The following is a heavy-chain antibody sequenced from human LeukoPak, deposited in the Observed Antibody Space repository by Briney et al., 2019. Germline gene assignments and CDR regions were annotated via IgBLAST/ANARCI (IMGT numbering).Heavy chain of an antibody. V-gene: IGHV4-61*02. Sequence: PSETLSLTCTVSGDSISSGDYYWSWIRQPAGKGLEWIGRISSSGSTTYNPSLKSRVTISVDTSKNQFSLKLSSATAADTAVYYCARETYYYGSGSYYDYYYYYMDVWGKGTTVTISS. D-gene: IGHD3-10*01. CDR2: ISSSGST. J-gene: IGHJ6*03. CDR3: ARETYYYGSGSYYDYYYYYMDV. CDR1: GDSISSGDYY.